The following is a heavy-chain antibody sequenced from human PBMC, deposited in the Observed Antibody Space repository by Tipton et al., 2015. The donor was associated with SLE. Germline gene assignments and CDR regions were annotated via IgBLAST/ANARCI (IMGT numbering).Heavy chain of an antibody. Sequence: LRLSCTVSGGSISGYCWSWVRQPPGKGLEWIGYISFSGLTNYNPSVRSRVSTSMDTSKNQFSLQMSSVTAADTALYYCARHKLGFSWSYFDSWGQGTLVTVSS. V-gene: IGHV4-59*08. CDR3: ARHKLGFSWSYFDS. D-gene: IGHD3-3*01. CDR2: ISFSGLT. J-gene: IGHJ4*02. CDR1: GGSISGYC.